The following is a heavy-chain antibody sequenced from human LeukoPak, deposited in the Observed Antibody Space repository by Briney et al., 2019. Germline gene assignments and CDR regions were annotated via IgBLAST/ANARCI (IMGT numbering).Heavy chain of an antibody. CDR3: ARAPYCSSTSCYLGC. D-gene: IGHD2-2*01. J-gene: IGHJ4*02. V-gene: IGHV5-51*01. Sequence: GESLKISCKGSGYSFTTYWIGWVRQMPGKGLEWMGIIYPGDSDTRYSPSFQGQVTMSADKSISTAYLQWSSLRASDTAMYYCARAPYCSSTSCYLGCWGQGTLVTVSS. CDR2: IYPGDSDT. CDR1: GYSFTTYW.